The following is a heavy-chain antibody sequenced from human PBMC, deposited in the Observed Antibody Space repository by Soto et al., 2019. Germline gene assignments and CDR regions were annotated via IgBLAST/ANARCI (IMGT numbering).Heavy chain of an antibody. J-gene: IGHJ6*02. D-gene: IGHD6-19*01. Sequence: SVKVSCKASGGTFSSYAISWVRQAPGQGLEWMGGIIPIFGTANYAQKFQGRVTITADESTSTAYMELSSPRSEDTAVYYCAEGRYSSGWAGYYGMDVWGQGTTVTVSS. CDR1: GGTFSSYA. CDR2: IIPIFGTA. V-gene: IGHV1-69*13. CDR3: AEGRYSSGWAGYYGMDV.